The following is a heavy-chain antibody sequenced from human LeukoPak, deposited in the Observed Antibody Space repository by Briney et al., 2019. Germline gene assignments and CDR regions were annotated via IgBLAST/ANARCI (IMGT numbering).Heavy chain of an antibody. CDR1: GFSFSIYG. CDR3: ARGGLTIAEATTSWYLDY. J-gene: IGHJ4*02. V-gene: IGHV3-33*01. D-gene: IGHD1-26*01. CDR2: TWYDGSNK. Sequence: GGSLRLSCATSGFSFSIYGMHWVRQAQGKGLEWVALTWYDGSNKNYADSVKGRFTISRGNSKNTLYLQMNSLRGEDTAVYYCARGGLTIAEATTSWYLDYWGQGTLVTVSS.